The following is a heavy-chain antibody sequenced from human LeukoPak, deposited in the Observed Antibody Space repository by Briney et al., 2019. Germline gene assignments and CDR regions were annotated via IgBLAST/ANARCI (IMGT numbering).Heavy chain of an antibody. CDR2: ISAYNGNT. CDR1: GYTFTSYG. Sequence: ASVKVSCKASGYTFTSYGISWVRQAPGQGLVWMEWISAYNGNTNYAQKLQGRVTMTTDTSTSTAYMELRSLRSDDTAVYYCAREKGRYFDWPLPAKYYYYYMDVWGKGTTVTISS. CDR3: AREKGRYFDWPLPAKYYYYYMDV. D-gene: IGHD3-9*01. J-gene: IGHJ6*03. V-gene: IGHV1-18*01.